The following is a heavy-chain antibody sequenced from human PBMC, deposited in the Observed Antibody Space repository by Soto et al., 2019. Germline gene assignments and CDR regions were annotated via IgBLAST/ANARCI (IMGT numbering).Heavy chain of an antibody. CDR1: GGSVSSGSYY. CDR2: IYYSGST. J-gene: IGHJ6*02. D-gene: IGHD3-3*01. V-gene: IGHV4-61*01. CDR3: ARATYDFWSGYSNEGGMDV. Sequence: SETLSLTCTVSGGSVSSGSYYWSWIRQPPGKGLEWTGYIYYSGSTNYNPSLKSRVTISVDTSKNQFSLKLSSVTAADTAVYYCARATYDFWSGYSNEGGMDVWGQGTTVTVSS.